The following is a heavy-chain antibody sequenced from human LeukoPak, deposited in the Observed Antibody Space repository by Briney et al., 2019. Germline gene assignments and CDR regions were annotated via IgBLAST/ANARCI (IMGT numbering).Heavy chain of an antibody. J-gene: IGHJ4*02. Sequence: PSETLSLTCAVYGGSFSGYYWSWIRQPPGKGLEWIGYIYYSGSTNYNPSLKSRVTISVDTSKNQFSLKLSSVTAADTAVYYCARASSSTSSHDYWGQGTLVTVSS. CDR3: ARASSSTSSHDY. V-gene: IGHV4-59*08. CDR2: IYYSGST. D-gene: IGHD6-6*01. CDR1: GGSFSGYY.